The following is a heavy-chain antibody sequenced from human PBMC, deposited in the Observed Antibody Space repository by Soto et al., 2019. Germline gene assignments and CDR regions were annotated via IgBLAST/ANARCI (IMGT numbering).Heavy chain of an antibody. V-gene: IGHV3-48*02. D-gene: IGHD3-9*01. J-gene: IGHJ6*02. CDR1: GFTFSSYS. CDR3: ARDKRDYDILTGYYPYYYYGMDV. Sequence: LRLSCAASGFTFSSYSMNWVRQAPGKGLEWVSYISSSSSTIYYADSVKGRFTISRDNAKNSLYLQMNSLRDEDTAVYYCARDKRDYDILTGYYPYYYYGMDVWGQGTTVTVSS. CDR2: ISSSSSTI.